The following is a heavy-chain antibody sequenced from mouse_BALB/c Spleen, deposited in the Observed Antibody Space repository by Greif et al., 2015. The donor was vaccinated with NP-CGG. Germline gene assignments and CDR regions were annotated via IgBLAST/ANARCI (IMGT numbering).Heavy chain of an antibody. D-gene: IGHD2-4*01. CDR2: INPYNGAT. V-gene: IGHV1-31*01. Sequence: EVQLKQSGPELVKPGASVKISCKASGYSFTGYYMHWVKQSHVKSLEWIGRINPYNGATSYNQNFKDKASLTVDKSSSTAYMELHSLTSEDSAVYYCARYHDYEYYFDYWGQGTTLTVSS. CDR1: GYSFTGYY. J-gene: IGHJ2*01. CDR3: ARYHDYEYYFDY.